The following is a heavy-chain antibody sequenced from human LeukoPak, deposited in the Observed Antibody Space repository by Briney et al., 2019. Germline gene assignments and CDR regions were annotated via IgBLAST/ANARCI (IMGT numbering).Heavy chain of an antibody. CDR2: ISYDGSNK. Sequence: GRSLRLSRAASGFTFSSYAMHWVRQAPGKGLEWVAVISYDGSNKYYADSVKGRFTISRDNSKNTLYLQMNSLRAEDTAVYYCARDGAVVTAIVWWYFQHWGQGTLVTVSS. CDR3: ARDGAVVTAIVWWYFQH. CDR1: GFTFSSYA. V-gene: IGHV3-30-3*01. D-gene: IGHD2-21*02. J-gene: IGHJ1*01.